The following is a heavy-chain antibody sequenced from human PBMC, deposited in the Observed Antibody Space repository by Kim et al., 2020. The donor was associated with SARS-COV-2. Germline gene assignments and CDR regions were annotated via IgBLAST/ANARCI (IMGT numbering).Heavy chain of an antibody. CDR3: ARGGRYGSGSYLFGY. CDR1: GYTFTSYA. D-gene: IGHD3-10*01. V-gene: IGHV1-3*01. CDR2: INAGNGNT. Sequence: ASVKVSCKASGYTFTSYAMHWVRQAPGQRLEWMGWINAGNGNTKYSQKFQGRVTITRDTSASTAYMELSSLRSEDTAVYYCARGGRYGSGSYLFGYWGQGTLVTVSS. J-gene: IGHJ4*02.